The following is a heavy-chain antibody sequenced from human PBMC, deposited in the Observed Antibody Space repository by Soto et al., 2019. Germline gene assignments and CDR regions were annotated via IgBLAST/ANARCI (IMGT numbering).Heavy chain of an antibody. CDR3: ARVPGVVVSADDAFDI. Sequence: QVQLQESGPGLVKPSGTLSLTCAVSGGSVSSSNWWSWVRQSPGKGLEWMGEIYHSGSAHYNPSLKSRAPISLDKSKNQFSLRLTSVTVADTAVYYCARVPGVVVSADDAFDIWGPGTRVIVSS. CDR2: IYHSGSA. CDR1: GGSVSSSNW. D-gene: IGHD2-21*02. V-gene: IGHV4-4*02. J-gene: IGHJ3*02.